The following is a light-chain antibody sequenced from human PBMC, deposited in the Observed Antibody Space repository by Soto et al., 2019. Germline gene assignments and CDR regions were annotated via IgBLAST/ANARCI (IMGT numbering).Light chain of an antibody. CDR1: SSDVGGYNY. Sequence: QSALTQPRSVSGSPGHSVTISCTGTSSDVGGYNYVSWYQQHPDKAPKLLIYDVSKRPSGVPDRFSGSKSGNTASLTISGLQAEDEADYYCCSYAGSYTVFGGGTKLTVL. J-gene: IGLJ2*01. CDR3: CSYAGSYTV. V-gene: IGLV2-11*01. CDR2: DVS.